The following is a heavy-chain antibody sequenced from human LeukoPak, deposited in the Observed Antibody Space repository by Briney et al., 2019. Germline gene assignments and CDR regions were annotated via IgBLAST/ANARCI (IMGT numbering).Heavy chain of an antibody. CDR1: GGSISSSNYY. CDR3: ARGLWFGDENPPYFDY. J-gene: IGHJ4*02. V-gene: IGHV4-61*02. Sequence: SETLSLTCSVSGGSISSSNYYWSWIRQPAGKGLEWIGRIYTSGSTNYNPSLKSRVTISVDTSKNQFSLKLSSVTAADTAVYYCARGLWFGDENPPYFDYWGQGTLVTVSS. CDR2: IYTSGST. D-gene: IGHD3-10*01.